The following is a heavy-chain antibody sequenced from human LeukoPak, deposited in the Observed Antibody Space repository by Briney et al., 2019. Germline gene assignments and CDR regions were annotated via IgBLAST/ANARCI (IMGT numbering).Heavy chain of an antibody. CDR3: ARGRQIADPAAGTGWFDP. J-gene: IGHJ5*02. V-gene: IGHV4-34*01. CDR2: INHSGST. Sequence: SEILSLTCAVYGGSFSGYYWSWIRQPPGKGLEWIGEINHSGSTNYNPSLKSRVTISVDTSKNQFSLKLSSVTAADTAVYYCARGRQIADPAAGTGWFDPWGQGTLVTVSS. CDR1: GGSFSGYY. D-gene: IGHD6-13*01.